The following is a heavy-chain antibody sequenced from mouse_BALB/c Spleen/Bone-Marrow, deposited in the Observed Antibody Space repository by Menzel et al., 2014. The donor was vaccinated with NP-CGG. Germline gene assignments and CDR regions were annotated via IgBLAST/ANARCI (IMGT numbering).Heavy chain of an antibody. CDR1: GFSLASYG. J-gene: IGHJ4*01. CDR2: MWAGGST. Sequence: VMLVESGPGLVAPSQSLSIPCTLSGFSLASYGVHWVRQPPGKGLEWLGVMWAGGSTNYNSALMSKLSISKDNSESQVFLKMNSLQTHDTAMYYCARGSYFYSMDYWGQGTSVTVSS. CDR3: ARGSYFYSMDY. V-gene: IGHV2-9*02.